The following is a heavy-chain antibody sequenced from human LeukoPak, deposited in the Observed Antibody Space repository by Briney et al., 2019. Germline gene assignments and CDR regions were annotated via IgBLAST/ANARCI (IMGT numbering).Heavy chain of an antibody. Sequence: TGGSLRLSCAASGFTFSNYAMSWVRQAPGKGLEWVSAISDSGGATYYADSVKGRFTISRDNSKNTLYLQMNSLRAEDTAVYYCARAGYCGAGTCYSDYYDYWGQGTLVTVSS. J-gene: IGHJ4*02. CDR1: GFTFSNYA. D-gene: IGHD2-15*01. CDR2: ISDSGGAT. CDR3: ARAGYCGAGTCYSDYYDY. V-gene: IGHV3-23*01.